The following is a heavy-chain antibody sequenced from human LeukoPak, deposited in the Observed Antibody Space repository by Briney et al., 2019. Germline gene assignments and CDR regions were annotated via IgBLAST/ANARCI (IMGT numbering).Heavy chain of an antibody. CDR2: ISRTSSYI. J-gene: IGHJ4*02. V-gene: IGHV3-21*01. CDR1: GFTFSSYA. D-gene: IGHD3-10*01. CDR3: ARDPDYYGSGSYYNHYFDY. Sequence: PGGSLRLSCAASGFTFSSYAMSWVRQAPGKGLEWVSSISRTSSYIYYTDSVKGRFTISRDNAKNSLYLQMNSLRAEDTAVYYCARDPDYYGSGSYYNHYFDYWGQGTLVTVSS.